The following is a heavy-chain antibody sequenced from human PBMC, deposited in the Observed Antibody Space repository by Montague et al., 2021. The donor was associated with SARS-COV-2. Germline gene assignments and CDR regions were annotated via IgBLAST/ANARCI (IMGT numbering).Heavy chain of an antibody. CDR3: ARTSASSDY. J-gene: IGHJ4*02. D-gene: IGHD1-26*01. Sequence: CAISGDSVSRNSDAWNWIRQSPSRGLEWLGRTSYRSKWYNDYAVSVKSRITINPDTSKNQISLQLNSVTPEDTAVYYCARTSASSDYWGQGTLVTVSS. CDR1: GDSVSRNSDA. V-gene: IGHV6-1*01. CDR2: TSYRSKWYN.